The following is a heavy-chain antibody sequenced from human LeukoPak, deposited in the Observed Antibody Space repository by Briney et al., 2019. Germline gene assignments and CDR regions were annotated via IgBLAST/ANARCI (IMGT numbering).Heavy chain of an antibody. CDR2: IWYDGNNK. J-gene: IGHJ4*02. V-gene: IGHV3-33*01. CDR1: GFTFSSYG. CDR3: ARVRYDSSFDY. D-gene: IGHD3-22*01. Sequence: GGSLRLSCAASGFTFSSYGMHWVRQAPGKGLEWVAVIWYDGNNKYYADSVKGRFTISRDNAKNSLYLQMNSLRAEDTAVYYCARVRYDSSFDYWGQGTLVTVSS.